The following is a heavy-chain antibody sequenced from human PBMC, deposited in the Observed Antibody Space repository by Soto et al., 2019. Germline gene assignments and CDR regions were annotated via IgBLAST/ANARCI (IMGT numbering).Heavy chain of an antibody. CDR2: INHSGST. J-gene: IGHJ4*02. CDR3: ARGTRGYSSGSYDY. Sequence: SETLSLTCAVYGGSFSGYYWSWIRQPPGKGLEWIGEINHSGSTNYNPSLKSRVTISVDTSKNQFSLKLSSVTAADTAVYYCARGTRGYSSGSYDYWGQGTLVTVSS. V-gene: IGHV4-34*01. CDR1: GGSFSGYY. D-gene: IGHD6-19*01.